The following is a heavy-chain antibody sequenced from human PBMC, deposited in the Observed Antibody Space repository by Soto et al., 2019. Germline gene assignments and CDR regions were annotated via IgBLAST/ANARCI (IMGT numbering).Heavy chain of an antibody. D-gene: IGHD2-2*03. CDR2: MNPNSGNT. J-gene: IGHJ4*02. CDR3: ARGLYPGYCSSTSCPQLDY. CDR1: GYTFTSYD. V-gene: IGHV1-8*01. Sequence: GASVKVSCKASGYTFTSYDINWVRQATGQGLEWMGWMNPNSGNTGYAQKFQGRVTMTRNTSISTAYMELSSLRSEDTAVYYCARGLYPGYCSSTSCPQLDYWGQGTLVTVSS.